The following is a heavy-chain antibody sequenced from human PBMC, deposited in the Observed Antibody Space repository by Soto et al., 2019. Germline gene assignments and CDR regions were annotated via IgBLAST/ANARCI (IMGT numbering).Heavy chain of an antibody. CDR2: IIPIFGTA. D-gene: IGHD2-15*01. Sequence: ASVKVSCKASGGTFSSYAISWVRQAPGQGFEWMGGIIPIFGTANYAQKFQGRVTITADKSTSTAYMELSSLRSEDTAVYYCASPHVGISGRPKYYFDYWGQGTLVTVSS. J-gene: IGHJ4*02. CDR1: GGTFSSYA. CDR3: ASPHVGISGRPKYYFDY. V-gene: IGHV1-69*06.